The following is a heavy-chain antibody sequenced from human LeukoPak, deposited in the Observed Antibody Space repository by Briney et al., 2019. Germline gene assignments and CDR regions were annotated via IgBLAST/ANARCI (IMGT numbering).Heavy chain of an antibody. J-gene: IGHJ5*02. V-gene: IGHV1-69*05. CDR2: IIPIFGTA. D-gene: IGHD3-3*01. CDR3: ARGRLRFLEWAQNWFDP. CDR1: GGTFSSYA. Sequence: SVKVSSKASGGTFSSYAISWVRQAPGQGLEWMGGIIPIFGTANYARKFQGRVTITTDESTSTAYMELSSLRSEDTAVYYCARGRLRFLEWAQNWFDPWGQGTLVTVSS.